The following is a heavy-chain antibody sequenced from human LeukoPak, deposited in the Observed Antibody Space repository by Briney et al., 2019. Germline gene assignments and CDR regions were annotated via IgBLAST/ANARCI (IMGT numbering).Heavy chain of an antibody. D-gene: IGHD6-13*01. Sequence: GASVKVSCKASGYTFTSYGISWVRQAPGQGLEWMGWISAYNGNTNYAQKLQGRVTMTTDASTSTAYMELRSLRSDDTAVYYCARGYSSSWYYPGADYWGQGTLVTVSS. CDR2: ISAYNGNT. CDR3: ARGYSSSWYYPGADY. J-gene: IGHJ4*02. CDR1: GYTFTSYG. V-gene: IGHV1-18*01.